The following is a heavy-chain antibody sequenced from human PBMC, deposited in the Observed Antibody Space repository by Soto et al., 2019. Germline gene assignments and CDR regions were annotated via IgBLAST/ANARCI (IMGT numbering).Heavy chain of an antibody. CDR3: ARVRVRFLEWLGSEG. CDR2: IIPIFGTA. V-gene: IGHV1-69*12. D-gene: IGHD3-3*01. Sequence: QVQLVQSGAEVKKPGSSVKVSCKASGGTFSSYAISWVRQAPGQGLEWMGGIIPIFGTANYAQKYQGRVTITAAASTSTAYMELSSLRSDDTAVYYCARVRVRFLEWLGSEGWGQGTLVTVSS. J-gene: IGHJ4*02. CDR1: GGTFSSYA.